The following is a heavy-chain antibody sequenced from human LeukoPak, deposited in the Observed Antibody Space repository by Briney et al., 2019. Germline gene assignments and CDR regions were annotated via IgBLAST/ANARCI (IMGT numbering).Heavy chain of an antibody. Sequence: ASVKVSCKASGHTFNSYYINWVRQAPGLGLEWMGRINPSGSSASYAQKFQGRVTVTRDTSTSTVYMELSSLRSEDTALYYCATRILPYSISSVFNSWGQGTLVTVSS. V-gene: IGHV1-46*02. D-gene: IGHD6-6*01. CDR1: GHTFNSYY. J-gene: IGHJ4*02. CDR2: INPSGSSA. CDR3: ATRILPYSISSVFNS.